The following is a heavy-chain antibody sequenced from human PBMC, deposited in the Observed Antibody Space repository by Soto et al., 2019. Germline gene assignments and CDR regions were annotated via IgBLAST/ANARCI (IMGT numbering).Heavy chain of an antibody. Sequence: ASVKVSCKASGYTFTSYGISWVRQAPGQGLEWMGWISAYNGNTNYAQKLQGRVTMTTDTSTSTAYMELRSLRSDDTAVYYCARDWVTYYDILTGYWIPYYFDYWGQGTLVTVSS. CDR1: GYTFTSYG. D-gene: IGHD3-9*01. CDR3: ARDWVTYYDILTGYWIPYYFDY. J-gene: IGHJ4*02. CDR2: ISAYNGNT. V-gene: IGHV1-18*04.